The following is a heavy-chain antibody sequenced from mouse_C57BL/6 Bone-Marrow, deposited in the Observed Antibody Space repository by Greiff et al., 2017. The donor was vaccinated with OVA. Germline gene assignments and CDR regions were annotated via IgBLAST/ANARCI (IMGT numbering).Heavy chain of an antibody. CDR3: ARGGGGYDWLAY. D-gene: IGHD2-2*01. CDR1: GFTFSNYY. CDR2: ISSSGVST. V-gene: IGHV5-12-4*01. J-gene: IGHJ3*01. Sequence: DVKLQEPGGGLVKPGQSLKLSCAASGFTFSNYYMSWVHQTPEKRLEWVAYISSSGVSTYSPDNVKGRSALSRDNAKNTLYLQMTSLKSEDTDLYYCARGGGGYDWLAYWGQGTLVTVSS.